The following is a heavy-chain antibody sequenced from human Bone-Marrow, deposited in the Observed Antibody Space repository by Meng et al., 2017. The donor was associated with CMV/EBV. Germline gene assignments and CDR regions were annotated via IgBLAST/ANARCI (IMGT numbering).Heavy chain of an antibody. CDR3: ARLIVVVPARGWFDP. CDR2: IYYSGST. Sequence: GSLRLSCSISGGSINSNTYYWGWIRQPPGKGLEWIGSIYYSGSTYYNPSLKSRVTISVDTSKNQFSLKLSSVTAADTAVYYCARLIVVVPARGWFDPWGQGTLVTVSS. J-gene: IGHJ5*02. D-gene: IGHD2-2*01. CDR1: GGSINSNTYY. V-gene: IGHV4-39*01.